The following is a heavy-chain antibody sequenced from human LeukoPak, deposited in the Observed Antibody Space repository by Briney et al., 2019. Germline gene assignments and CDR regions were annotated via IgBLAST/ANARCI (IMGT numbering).Heavy chain of an antibody. D-gene: IGHD3-10*01. CDR2: INHSGST. Sequence: SETLSLTCAVYGGSFTDYYWSWIRQPPGKGLEWIGEINHSGSTNYNPSLKSRVTISVDKSKNQFSLKLSSVTAADTAVYYCASAHLGGDFDYWGQGTLVTVSS. V-gene: IGHV4-34*01. J-gene: IGHJ4*02. CDR1: GGSFTDYY. CDR3: ASAHLGGDFDY.